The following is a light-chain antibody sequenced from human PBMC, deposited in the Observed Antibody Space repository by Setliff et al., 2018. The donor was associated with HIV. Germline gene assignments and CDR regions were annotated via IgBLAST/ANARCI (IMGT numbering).Light chain of an antibody. Sequence: QSVLTQPPSVSGAPGQRVTISCTGSSSNIGAGYDVHWYQQLPGTAPKPLIYGNSNRPSGVPDRFSGSKSGTSASLAITGLQAEDEADYYCQSYDSSLSVLYVFGTGTKV. CDR3: QSYDSSLSVLYV. CDR1: SSNIGAGYD. V-gene: IGLV1-40*01. CDR2: GNS. J-gene: IGLJ1*01.